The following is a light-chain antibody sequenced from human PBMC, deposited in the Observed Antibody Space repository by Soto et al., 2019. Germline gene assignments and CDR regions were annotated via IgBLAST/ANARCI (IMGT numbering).Light chain of an antibody. Sequence: QSALTRPASVSGSPGQSITISCTGTSSDVGGYNYVSWYQQHPGKAPKLMIYEVSNRPSGVSNRFSGSKSGNTASLTIPGLQAEDEADYYCSSYTSSSTLVVFGTGTKVTVL. J-gene: IGLJ1*01. CDR2: EVS. CDR1: SSDVGGYNY. V-gene: IGLV2-14*01. CDR3: SSYTSSSTLVV.